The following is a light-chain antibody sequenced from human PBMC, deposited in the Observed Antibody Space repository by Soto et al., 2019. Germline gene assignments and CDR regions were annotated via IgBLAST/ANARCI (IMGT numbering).Light chain of an antibody. CDR3: QQANDWPPT. V-gene: IGKV3-15*01. CDR2: DAS. CDR1: QAISNN. J-gene: IGKJ1*01. Sequence: SVMTQSPVTRSVSPGERVTLSCRASQAISNNLAWYQQKPGQAPRLLIFDASTRATGIPARFSGSGSGTEFTLTISSLQSEDFAVYYCQQANDWPPTFGQGTRV.